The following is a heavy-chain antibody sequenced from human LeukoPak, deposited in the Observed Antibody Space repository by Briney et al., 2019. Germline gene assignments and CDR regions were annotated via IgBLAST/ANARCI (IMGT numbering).Heavy chain of an antibody. CDR2: INEDGSGK. CDR3: ARNQRYRSRKNYYYYMDV. Sequence: PGGSLRLSCAASGFTFSDYWMSWVRQAPGKGLEWVANINEDGSGKYSVDSAKGRFTISRDNAKNSLYLQMNSLRAEDTAIYYCARNQRYRSRKNYYYYMDVWGKGTTVTVSS. V-gene: IGHV3-7*01. CDR1: GFTFSDYW. D-gene: IGHD6-13*01. J-gene: IGHJ6*03.